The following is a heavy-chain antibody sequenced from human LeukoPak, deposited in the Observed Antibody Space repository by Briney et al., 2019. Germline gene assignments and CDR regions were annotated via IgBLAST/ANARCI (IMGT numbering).Heavy chain of an antibody. D-gene: IGHD3-10*01. Sequence: GGSLRLSCAASGFTFSTYWINWVRQGPGKGLVWVALINGDGSTTTHADSVKGRFTISRDNAKNTVYLQMNSLRDEDTAVCYCARGYAGSPDYWGQGTLVTVSS. CDR2: INGDGSTT. J-gene: IGHJ4*02. V-gene: IGHV3-74*03. CDR3: ARGYAGSPDY. CDR1: GFTFSTYW.